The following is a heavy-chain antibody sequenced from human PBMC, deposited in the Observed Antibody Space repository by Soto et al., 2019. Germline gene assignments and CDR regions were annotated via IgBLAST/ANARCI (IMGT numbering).Heavy chain of an antibody. CDR1: GDSVSGGGYY. CDR2: ISFTGDT. D-gene: IGHD3-10*01. CDR3: SRGGHYSNCLI. Sequence: QVQLQESGPGLVKPSETLSLICTVSGDSVSGGGYYWTWIRQPPGKGLEWIGYISFTGDTTYNHYIRSRVTPAMHTSKHHFSLKLTSETAADTALYSCSRGGHYSNCLIWGPGNLVTVYS. V-gene: IGHV4-61*03. J-gene: IGHJ1*01.